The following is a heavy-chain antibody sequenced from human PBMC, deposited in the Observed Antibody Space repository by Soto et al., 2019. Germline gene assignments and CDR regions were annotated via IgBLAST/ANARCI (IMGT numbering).Heavy chain of an antibody. Sequence: EMQLLESGGGLVQPGGSLRLSCAASGFTMSTYSVTWVRQAPGKGLEWVSGISVTPGITFYADSVKVRFTISRDSSNNAVYLQMNSLRAEDTAMYFCSKWSGYGDLWGQGTLVTVSS. CDR2: ISVTPGIT. D-gene: IGHD5-12*01. V-gene: IGHV3-23*01. CDR1: GFTMSTYS. J-gene: IGHJ4*02. CDR3: SKWSGYGDL.